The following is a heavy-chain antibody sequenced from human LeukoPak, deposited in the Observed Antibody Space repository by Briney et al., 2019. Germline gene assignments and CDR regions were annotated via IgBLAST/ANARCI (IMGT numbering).Heavy chain of an antibody. D-gene: IGHD2-2*01. J-gene: IGHJ1*01. CDR3: ARVGISGCSSTSCSDAEYFQH. CDR1: GGSISSGDYY. Sequence: NPSETLSLTCTVSGGSISSGDYYWSWIRQPPGKGLEWIGYIYYSGSTYYNPSLKSRVTISVDTSKNQFSLKLSSVTAADTAVYYCARVGISGCSSTSCSDAEYFQHWGQGTLVTVSS. V-gene: IGHV4-30-4*01. CDR2: IYYSGST.